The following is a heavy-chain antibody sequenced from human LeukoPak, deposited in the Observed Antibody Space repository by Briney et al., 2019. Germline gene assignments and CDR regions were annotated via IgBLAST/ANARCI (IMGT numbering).Heavy chain of an antibody. CDR1: GFTFSSYA. CDR2: ISYDGSHK. V-gene: IGHV3-30-3*01. D-gene: IGHD1-26*01. Sequence: SGGSLRLSCAASGFTFSSYAMSWVRQAPGKGLEWVAVISYDGSHKYYADSVKGRFTISRDNSKNTLYLQMNSLRAEDTAVYYCARDGSSGRGYYYYYGMDVWGEGTTVTVSS. CDR3: ARDGSSGRGYYYYYGMDV. J-gene: IGHJ6*04.